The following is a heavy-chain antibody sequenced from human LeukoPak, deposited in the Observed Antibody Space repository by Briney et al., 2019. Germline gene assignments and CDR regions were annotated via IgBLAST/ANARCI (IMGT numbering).Heavy chain of an antibody. J-gene: IGHJ4*02. CDR1: GYSFTTYW. Sequence: ESLKISCKGSGYSFTTYWIGWVRQMPGKGLEWMGIIYPGDSDARYSPSFQGQDTISADKSISTAYLQWSSLKASDTAMYYCARARDGYSYSFDYWGQGTLVTVSS. CDR2: IYPGDSDA. CDR3: ARARDGYSYSFDY. D-gene: IGHD5-18*01. V-gene: IGHV5-51*01.